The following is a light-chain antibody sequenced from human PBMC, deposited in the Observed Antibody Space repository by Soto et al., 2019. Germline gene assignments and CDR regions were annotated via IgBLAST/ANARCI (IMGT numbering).Light chain of an antibody. CDR1: HFVSSS. V-gene: IGKV1-5*03. CDR2: KTS. Sequence: DIQMTQSPSTLSASVGDRVTITCRASHFVSSSLAWYQQKPGKAPKLLIYKTSILDSGVPSRFSGSASGTEFTLSISSLQPDDFATYWCQQYNTYPWTFGQGTKVEIK. J-gene: IGKJ1*01. CDR3: QQYNTYPWT.